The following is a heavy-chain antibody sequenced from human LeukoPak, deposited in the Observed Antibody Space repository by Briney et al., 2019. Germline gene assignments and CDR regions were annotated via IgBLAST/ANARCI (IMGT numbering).Heavy chain of an antibody. Sequence: GGSLRLSCAASGFTFSNYGMHWVRQAPGKGLEWVAVIWYGGSNKYYADSVKGRFTISRDNSKNTLFLQMNSLRAEDTAVYYCARDWCSGGSCYASYFDYWGQGTLVTVSS. D-gene: IGHD2-15*01. CDR2: IWYGGSNK. J-gene: IGHJ4*02. CDR3: ARDWCSGGSCYASYFDY. V-gene: IGHV3-33*01. CDR1: GFTFSNYG.